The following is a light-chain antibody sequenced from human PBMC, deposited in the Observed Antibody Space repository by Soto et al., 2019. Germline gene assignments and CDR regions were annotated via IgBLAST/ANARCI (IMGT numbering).Light chain of an antibody. Sequence: FMLTQPHSVSESPGKTVSIPCTRSSGSIASDYVQWYQQRPGSAPINVIFEDSQRPSGVPDRFSGSIDTSSNSAYLTISRLTTEDEADFYCQSVDGKNVVFGGGTQLTVL. V-gene: IGLV6-57*04. J-gene: IGLJ2*01. CDR3: QSVDGKNVV. CDR2: EDS. CDR1: SGSIASDY.